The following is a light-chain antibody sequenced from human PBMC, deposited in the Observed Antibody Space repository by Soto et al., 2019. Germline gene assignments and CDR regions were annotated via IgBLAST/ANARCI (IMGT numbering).Light chain of an antibody. J-gene: IGKJ2*01. CDR2: GSS. CDR3: HQYGSSPPYT. CDR1: QSVSRN. V-gene: IGKV3-20*01. Sequence: EIVMTQSPATLSVSPGERATLSCRASQSVSRNLAWYQQKPGQAPRLLIYGSSDRATGIPDRFSGSGSGTDFTLTISRLEPEDFAVYYCHQYGSSPPYTFGQGTKLEI.